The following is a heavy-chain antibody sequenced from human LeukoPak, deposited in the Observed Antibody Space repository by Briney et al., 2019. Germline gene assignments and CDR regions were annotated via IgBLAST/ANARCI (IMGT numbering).Heavy chain of an antibody. CDR1: GYTFTGYY. Sequence: ASVKVSCKASGYTFTGYYMHWVRQAPGQGLEWMGWINPNSGGTNYAQKFQGRVTMTRDTSISTAYMELSRLRSDDTAVYYCAREWGYSGSYGDNNWFDPWGQGTLVTVSS. D-gene: IGHD1-26*01. V-gene: IGHV1-2*02. J-gene: IGHJ5*02. CDR2: INPNSGGT. CDR3: AREWGYSGSYGDNNWFDP.